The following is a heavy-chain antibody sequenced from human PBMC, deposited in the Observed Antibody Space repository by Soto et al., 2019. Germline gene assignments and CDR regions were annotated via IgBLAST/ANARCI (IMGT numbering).Heavy chain of an antibody. CDR2: IYYSGST. D-gene: IGHD3-10*01. Sequence: PSDTLSLTCTVSGGSISSGDYYWSWIRQPPGKGREWIGYIYYSGSTYYNPSLKSRVTISVDTSKNQFSLKLSSVTAADTAVYYCASRKSSPYFEYWGQGTLITVSS. CDR3: ASRKSSPYFEY. V-gene: IGHV4-30-4*02. CDR1: GGSISSGDYY. J-gene: IGHJ4*02.